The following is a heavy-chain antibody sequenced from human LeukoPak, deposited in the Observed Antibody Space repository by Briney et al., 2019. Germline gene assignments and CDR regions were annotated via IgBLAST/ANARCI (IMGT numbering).Heavy chain of an antibody. CDR1: GFTFSSYR. J-gene: IGHJ4*02. D-gene: IGHD1-26*01. V-gene: IGHV3-21*01. CDR3: ARDFRSLYYFDH. Sequence: GGSLRLSCAASGFTFSSYRMNWVRRAPGKGLEWVSSISSSSSYIYYADSVKGRFTISRDNAKNSLYLQMNSLRDEDTAVYYCARDFRSLYYFDHWGQGSLVTVSS. CDR2: ISSSSSYI.